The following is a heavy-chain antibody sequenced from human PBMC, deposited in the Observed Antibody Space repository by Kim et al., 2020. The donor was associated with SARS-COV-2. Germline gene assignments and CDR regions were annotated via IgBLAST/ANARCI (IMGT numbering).Heavy chain of an antibody. CDR2: ISGSGGST. CDR3: AKDRVSSRWYLMSGYYGMDV. CDR1: GFTFSSYA. V-gene: IGHV3-23*01. D-gene: IGHD6-13*01. Sequence: GGSLRLSCAASGFTFSSYAMSWVRQAPGKGLEWVSAISGSGGSTYYADSVKGRVTISRDNSKNTLYLQMNSLRAEDTAVYYCAKDRVSSRWYLMSGYYGMDVWGQGTTVTVSS. J-gene: IGHJ6*01.